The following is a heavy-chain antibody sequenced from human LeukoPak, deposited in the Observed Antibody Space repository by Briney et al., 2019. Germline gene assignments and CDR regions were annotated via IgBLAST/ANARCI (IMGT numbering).Heavy chain of an antibody. D-gene: IGHD6-19*01. J-gene: IGHJ4*02. CDR3: AKKRVAVAGTHYFDY. Sequence: GGSLRLSCAASGFTFSSYAMSWVRQAPGKGLEWVSAISGSGGSTYSADSVKGRFTISRDNSKNTLYLQMNSLRAEDTAVYYCAKKRVAVAGTHYFDYWGQGTLVTVSS. CDR2: ISGSGGST. CDR1: GFTFSSYA. V-gene: IGHV3-23*01.